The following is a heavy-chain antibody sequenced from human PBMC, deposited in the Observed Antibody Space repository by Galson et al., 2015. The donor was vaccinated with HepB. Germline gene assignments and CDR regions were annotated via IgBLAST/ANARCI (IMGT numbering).Heavy chain of an antibody. D-gene: IGHD3-10*02. CDR3: ARAVHVLDPGQPTPFEM. J-gene: IGHJ3*02. CDR2: IFSSTYI. CDR1: GFTFTFYS. Sequence: SLRLSCAASGFTFTFYSMNWVRQAPGKGLEWVSSIFSSTYIYYADSVKGRFTISRDNAKNSLFLQMSGLRAEDTAVYFCARAVHVLDPGQPTPFEMWGQGTTVTVSS. V-gene: IGHV3-21*01.